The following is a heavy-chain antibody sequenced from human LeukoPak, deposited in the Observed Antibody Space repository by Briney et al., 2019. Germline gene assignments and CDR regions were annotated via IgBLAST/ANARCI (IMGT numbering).Heavy chain of an antibody. CDR1: GFTFTNYV. D-gene: IGHD1/OR15-1a*01. Sequence: GGSLRLSCAASGFTFTNYVMTWVRQAAGKGLEWVSAISGSGGSTYYADSVKGRFTVSRDNSKNTVYLQMNSLRAEDTAVYYCARGNWNKLEVFDYWGQGTLVTVSS. V-gene: IGHV3-23*01. CDR3: ARGNWNKLEVFDY. J-gene: IGHJ4*02. CDR2: ISGSGGST.